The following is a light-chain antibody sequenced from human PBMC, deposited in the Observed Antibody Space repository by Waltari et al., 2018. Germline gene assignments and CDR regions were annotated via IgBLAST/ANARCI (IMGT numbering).Light chain of an antibody. J-gene: IGKJ1*01. CDR1: QSVSRS. CDR3: QHYVCLPVS. CDR2: GAS. Sequence: EIVLTQSPGTLSLSPGERATLSCRASQSVSRSLAWYQQKPGQAPRLLIYGASSRATGVPDRFSGSGSGTDFSLTISRLEPEDFAVYYCQHYVCLPVSCGQGTKVEIK. V-gene: IGKV3-20*01.